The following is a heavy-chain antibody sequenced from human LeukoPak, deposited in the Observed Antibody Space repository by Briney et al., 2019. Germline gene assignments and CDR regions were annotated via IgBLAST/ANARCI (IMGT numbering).Heavy chain of an antibody. CDR1: GGSISSYY. CDR3: AREGDYYDSSGYSQL. CDR2: IYTSGST. V-gene: IGHV4-4*07. D-gene: IGHD3-22*01. Sequence: SETLSLTCTVSGGSISSYYWSWIRQPAGKGLEWNGRIYTSGSTNYNPSLKSRVTMSVDTSKNQFSLKLSSVTAADTAVYYCAREGDYYDSSGYSQLWGQGTLVTVSS. J-gene: IGHJ1*01.